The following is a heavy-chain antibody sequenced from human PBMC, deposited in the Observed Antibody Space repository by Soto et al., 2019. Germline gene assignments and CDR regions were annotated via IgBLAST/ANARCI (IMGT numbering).Heavy chain of an antibody. CDR2: IYYSGST. CDR1: GGSISSYY. V-gene: IGHV4-59*01. D-gene: IGHD3-22*01. CDR3: ARDACDRGAFDI. Sequence: QVQLQESGPGLVKPSETLSLTCTVSGGSISSYYWSWIRQPPGKGLEWRGYIYYSGSTNYNPSLKSRVTISVDTSKNQFSLKLSSVTAADTAVYYCARDACDRGAFDIWGQGTMVTVSS. J-gene: IGHJ3*02.